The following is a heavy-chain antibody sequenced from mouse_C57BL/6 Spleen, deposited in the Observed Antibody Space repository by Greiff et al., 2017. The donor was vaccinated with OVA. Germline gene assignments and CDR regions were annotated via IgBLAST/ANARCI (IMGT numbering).Heavy chain of an antibody. Sequence: VQLQESGPGLVKPSQSLSLTCSVTGYSITSGYYWHWIRQFPGNKLEWMGYISYDGSNNYNPSLKNRISITRDTSKNQFFLKLNSVTTEDTATYYCARDTPGAMDYWGQGTSVTVSS. V-gene: IGHV3-6*01. J-gene: IGHJ4*01. CDR1: GYSITSGYY. CDR2: ISYDGSN. D-gene: IGHD3-2*02. CDR3: ARDTPGAMDY.